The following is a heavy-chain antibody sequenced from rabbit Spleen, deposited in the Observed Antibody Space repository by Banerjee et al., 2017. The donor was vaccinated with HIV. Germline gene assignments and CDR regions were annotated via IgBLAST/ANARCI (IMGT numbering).Heavy chain of an antibody. J-gene: IGHJ4*01. V-gene: IGHV1S47*01. CDR1: GFDFSRNV. CDR2: IYNGDGST. D-gene: IGHD1-1*01. CDR3: ARGDSVDYYGL. Sequence: QEQLVESGGGLVQPEGSLTLTCTASGFDFSRNVMCWVRQAPGKRPEWIACIYNGDGSTYYANWAKGRFTISKTSSTTVTLQMTSLTGADTATYFCARGDSVDYYGLWGPGTLVTVS.